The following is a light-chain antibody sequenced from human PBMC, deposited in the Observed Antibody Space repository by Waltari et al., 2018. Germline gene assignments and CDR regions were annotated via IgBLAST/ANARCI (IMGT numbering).Light chain of an antibody. CDR1: QSLLNSINNKNY. J-gene: IGKJ2*01. V-gene: IGKV4-1*01. CDR3: QQFYSTPPT. CDR2: WAS. Sequence: DVVMTQSPDSLAVTLGGRATINCKSIQSLLNSINNKNYLVWYQQQPGPPPKWLISWASTRESGVPDRFSGSGSGTDFTLTISSLQAEDVAVYYCQQFYSTPPTFGQGTKLEIK.